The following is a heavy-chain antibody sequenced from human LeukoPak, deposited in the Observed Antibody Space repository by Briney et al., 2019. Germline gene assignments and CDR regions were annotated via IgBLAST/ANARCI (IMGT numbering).Heavy chain of an antibody. Sequence: SETLPLTCAVSGGSISSYYRSWIRQPPGKGLEWIGYIYYSGSTNYNPSLKSRVTISVETSKNQFSLKLSSVTAADTAVYYCARAGSTSSPTNLWGRGTLVTVSS. CDR3: ARAGSTSSPTNL. CDR2: IYYSGST. V-gene: IGHV4-59*01. CDR1: GGSISSYY. J-gene: IGHJ2*01. D-gene: IGHD2-2*01.